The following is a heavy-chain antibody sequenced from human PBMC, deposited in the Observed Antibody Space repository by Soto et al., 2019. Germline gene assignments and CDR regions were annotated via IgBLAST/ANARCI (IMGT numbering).Heavy chain of an antibody. CDR3: ARVIVLGYCSSTSCYAGPNYYYYMDV. Sequence: SETLSLTCTVSGGSISSYYWSWIRQPPGKGLEWIGYIYYSGSTNYNPSLKSRVTISVDTSKNQFSLKLSSVTAADTAVYYCARVIVLGYCSSTSCYAGPNYYYYMDVWGKGTTVTVSS. CDR1: GGSISSYY. V-gene: IGHV4-59*01. J-gene: IGHJ6*03. CDR2: IYYSGST. D-gene: IGHD2-2*01.